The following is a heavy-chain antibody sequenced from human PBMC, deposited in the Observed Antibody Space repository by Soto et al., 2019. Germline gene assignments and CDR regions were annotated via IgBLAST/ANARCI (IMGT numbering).Heavy chain of an antibody. D-gene: IGHD3-16*02. Sequence: QVQLRESGPGLVKPSQTLSLTCTVSGGSISSGGYYWSWIRQHPGKGLEWIGYIYYSGSTYYNPSLKSRVTISVDTSKNQFSLKLSSVTAADTAVYYCARQGELSLRRWFYFDYWGQGTLVTVSS. CDR2: IYYSGST. J-gene: IGHJ4*02. V-gene: IGHV4-31*03. CDR3: ARQGELSLRRWFYFDY. CDR1: GGSISSGGYY.